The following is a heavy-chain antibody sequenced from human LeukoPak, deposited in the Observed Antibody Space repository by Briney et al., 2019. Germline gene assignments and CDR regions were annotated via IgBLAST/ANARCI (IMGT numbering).Heavy chain of an antibody. Sequence: SETLSLTCAVSGGSISTGDYYWSWIRQPPGRGLEWIGYIYYSGSTYYNPSLKSRVTLSVDTSKNPFSLNLSSVTAADTAVYYCARATYQVVSRWFDPWGQGTLVTVSS. V-gene: IGHV4-30-4*01. J-gene: IGHJ5*02. CDR2: IYYSGST. CDR3: ARATYQVVSRWFDP. D-gene: IGHD2-2*01. CDR1: GGSISTGDYY.